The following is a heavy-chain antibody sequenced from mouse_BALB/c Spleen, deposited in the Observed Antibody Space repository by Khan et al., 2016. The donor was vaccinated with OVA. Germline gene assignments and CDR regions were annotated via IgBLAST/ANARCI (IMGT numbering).Heavy chain of an antibody. CDR2: IHSSGIT. V-gene: IGHV3-1*02. J-gene: IGHJ2*01. CDR1: DSSITSAYS. Sequence: VQLKESGPDLVKPSQSLSLTCTVTDSSITSAYSWHWVRQFPGNKLEWMGYIHSSGITNYNPSLKSRISITRDTSKNQFFLQLNSVTTEDTATYYCARFDGSRAFDCWGQGSTLTVST. D-gene: IGHD1-1*01. CDR3: ARFDGSRAFDC.